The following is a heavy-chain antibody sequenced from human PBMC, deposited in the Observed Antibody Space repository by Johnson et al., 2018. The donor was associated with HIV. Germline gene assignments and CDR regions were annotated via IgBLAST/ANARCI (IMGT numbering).Heavy chain of an antibody. D-gene: IGHD5-18*01. V-gene: IGHV3-15*01. CDR3: TTVARWIRTVAAFDV. CDR1: GFTFTNAW. J-gene: IGHJ3*01. CDR2: FKSKTDGGTV. Sequence: VQLVESGGGLAKPGGSLRLSCAASGFTFTNAWMSWVRQAPGKGLEWVGRFKSKTDGGTVDYAAPVNDRFTISRDDSKSTLYLQMKSMKTEDTAVYYCTTVARWIRTVAAFDVWGQGTMVTVSS.